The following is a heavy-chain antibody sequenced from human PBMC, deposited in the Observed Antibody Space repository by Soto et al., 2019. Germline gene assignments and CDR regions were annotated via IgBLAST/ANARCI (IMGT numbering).Heavy chain of an antibody. J-gene: IGHJ4*02. CDR2: ISTDGKSK. CDR1: GFTFSNYG. Sequence: QVQLQESGGGVVQPGGSLRVSCAASGFTFSNYGMQWVRQAPGKGLEWVAIISTDGKSKYYADSVKGRFTISRDNFMSKLYLQMNTLTSEETALYYGANQMLGGGWYAENGGQGTMVTVSS. D-gene: IGHD6-19*01. CDR3: ANQMLGGGWYAEN. V-gene: IGHV3-30*18.